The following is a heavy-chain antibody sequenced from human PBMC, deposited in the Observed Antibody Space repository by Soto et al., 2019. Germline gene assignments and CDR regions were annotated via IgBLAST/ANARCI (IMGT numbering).Heavy chain of an antibody. V-gene: IGHV4-39*01. Sequence: SETLSLTCTVSGGSISSSSYYWGWIRQPPGKGLEWIGSIYYSGSTYYNPSLKSRVTISVDTSKNQFSLKLSSVTAADTAVYYCARHDRQLGGSYGMDVWGQGTTVTVSS. D-gene: IGHD1-1*01. CDR3: ARHDRQLGGSYGMDV. J-gene: IGHJ6*02. CDR1: GGSISSSSYY. CDR2: IYYSGST.